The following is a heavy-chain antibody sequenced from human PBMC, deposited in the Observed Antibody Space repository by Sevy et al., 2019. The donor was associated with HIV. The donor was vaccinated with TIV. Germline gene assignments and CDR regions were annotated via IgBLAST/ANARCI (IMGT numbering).Heavy chain of an antibody. V-gene: IGHV3-23*01. D-gene: IGHD3-22*01. CDR1: GFTFSSYA. J-gene: IGHJ4*02. CDR3: AKDPSMRVSSGYYYFDY. CDR2: IRGTGGST. Sequence: GGSLRLSCAASGFTFSSYAMTWVRQAPVKGLEWVSAIRGTGGSTYYADSVKGRFTISRDNSKNTLYLQMNSLRAEDTAVYYCAKDPSMRVSSGYYYFDYWGQGTLVTVSS.